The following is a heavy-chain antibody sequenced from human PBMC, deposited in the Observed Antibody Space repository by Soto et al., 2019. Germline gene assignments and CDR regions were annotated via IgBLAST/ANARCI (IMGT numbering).Heavy chain of an antibody. Sequence: ASVKVSCKASGYTFTSCGISWVRQAPGQGLEWMGWISAYNGNTNYAQKLQGRVTMTTDTSTSTAYMELRSLRSDDTAVYYCARIDFWSGYYIHYFDYWGQGTLVTVSS. D-gene: IGHD3-3*01. CDR3: ARIDFWSGYYIHYFDY. CDR1: GYTFTSCG. J-gene: IGHJ4*02. CDR2: ISAYNGNT. V-gene: IGHV1-18*01.